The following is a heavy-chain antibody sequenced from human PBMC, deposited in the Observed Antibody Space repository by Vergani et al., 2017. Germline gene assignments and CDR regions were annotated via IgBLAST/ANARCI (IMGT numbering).Heavy chain of an antibody. V-gene: IGHV1-69*18. D-gene: IGHD2-21*02. CDR1: GGTFSSYA. J-gene: IGHJ1*01. CDR2: IIPIFGTA. Sequence: QVQLVQSGAEVKKPGSSVKVSCKASGGTFSSYAISWVRQAPGQGLEWMGRIIPIFGTANYAQKFQGRVTITADESTSTAYMELSSLRSEDTAVYYCARAGHGELAYFGGDCYYGLQHWGQGTLVTVSS. CDR3: ARAGHGELAYFGGDCYYGLQH.